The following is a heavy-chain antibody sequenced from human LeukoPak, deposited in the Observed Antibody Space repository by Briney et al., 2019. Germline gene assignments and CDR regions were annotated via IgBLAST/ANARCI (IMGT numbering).Heavy chain of an antibody. Sequence: SETLSLTCTVSGASISNTDYYWGWIRQPPGMGLEWIGSIYYAGSTYYNPSLKSRLTISVDTSRNQFTLKLSSVTAADTAVYYCARLVSPTGEIDYWGQGTLVTVSS. V-gene: IGHV4-39*01. D-gene: IGHD4-11*01. J-gene: IGHJ4*02. CDR2: IYYAGST. CDR1: GASISNTDYY. CDR3: ARLVSPTGEIDY.